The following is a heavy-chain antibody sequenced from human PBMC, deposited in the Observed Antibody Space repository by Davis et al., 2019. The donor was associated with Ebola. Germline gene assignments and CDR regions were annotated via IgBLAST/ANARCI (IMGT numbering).Heavy chain of an antibody. CDR2: INPSGGST. CDR1: GYTFTSYY. Sequence: AASVTVSCKASGYTFTSYYMHWVRQAPGQGLEWMGIINPSGGSTSYAQKFQGRVTMTRDTSTSTVYMELSSLRSEDTAVYYCAAEASPGSDAFDIWGQGTMVAVSS. CDR3: AAEASPGSDAFDI. V-gene: IGHV1-46*01. J-gene: IGHJ3*02.